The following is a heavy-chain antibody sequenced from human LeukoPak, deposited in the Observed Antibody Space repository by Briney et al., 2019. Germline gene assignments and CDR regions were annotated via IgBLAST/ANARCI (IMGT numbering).Heavy chain of an antibody. Sequence: ASETLSLTCTVSGGSISSSSYYWGWTRQPPGKGLEWIGSIYYSGSTYYNPSLKSRVTISVDTSKNQFSLKLSSVTAADTAVYYCARHGPLHTAMVSWYGMDVWGQGTTVTVSS. D-gene: IGHD5-18*01. J-gene: IGHJ6*02. CDR2: IYYSGST. CDR3: ARHGPLHTAMVSWYGMDV. CDR1: GGSISSSSYY. V-gene: IGHV4-39*01.